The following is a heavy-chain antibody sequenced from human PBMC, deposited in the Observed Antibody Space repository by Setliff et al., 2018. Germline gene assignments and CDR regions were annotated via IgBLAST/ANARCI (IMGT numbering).Heavy chain of an antibody. D-gene: IGHD1-1*01. CDR3: ARVRNTQNGFFDY. CDR1: GGSFSTYY. CDR2: IYYSGST. V-gene: IGHV4-34*01. J-gene: IGHJ4*02. Sequence: SETLSLTCAVYGGSFSTYYWIWIRQPPGKGLEWIGSIYYSGSTSYNPSPKSRITISVDTSKNQFSLRLTSVTAADTAIYYCARVRNTQNGFFDYWSQGTLVTVSS.